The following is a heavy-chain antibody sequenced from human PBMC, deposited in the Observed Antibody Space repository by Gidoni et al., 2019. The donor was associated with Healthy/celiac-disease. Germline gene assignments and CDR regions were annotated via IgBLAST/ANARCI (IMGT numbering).Heavy chain of an antibody. Sequence: QLQLQESGPGLVKPAETLSLTGAVSGGSSSRRSYYCGWLRQPPSKGLEWMWSIYCSGSTYYHTSLKSRVTISVDTSKIHFSLKLRSATAASTAVYYSARHVCSTSRAVDYYYGFDVWGQGTTVTVPS. D-gene: IGHD2-2*01. J-gene: IGHJ6*02. CDR1: GGSSSRRSYY. V-gene: IGHV4-39*01. CDR2: IYCSGST. CDR3: ARHVCSTSRAVDYYYGFDV.